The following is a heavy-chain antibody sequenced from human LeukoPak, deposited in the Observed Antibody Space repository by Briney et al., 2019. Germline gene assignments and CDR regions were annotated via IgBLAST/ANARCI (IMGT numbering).Heavy chain of an antibody. D-gene: IGHD4-17*01. CDR3: ARVARYGDYIGGSDY. Sequence: GGSLRLSCAASTFTFSDYYMSWIRQTPGKGLEWISYISNTGSVIYYADSAKGRFTISGDNAKNSLDLQMNSLRAEDTAVYYCARVARYGDYIGGSDYWGQGALVTVSS. CDR2: ISNTGSVI. CDR1: TFTFSDYY. J-gene: IGHJ4*02. V-gene: IGHV3-11*04.